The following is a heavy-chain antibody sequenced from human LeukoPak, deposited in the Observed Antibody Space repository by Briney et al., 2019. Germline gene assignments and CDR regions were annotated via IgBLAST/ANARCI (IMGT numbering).Heavy chain of an antibody. CDR1: GGTFSSYA. CDR2: IIPIFGAA. CDR3: ARDGSFSAINAFDI. V-gene: IGHV1-69*06. Sequence: SVKVSCKASGGTFSSYAISWVRQAPGQGLEWMGGIIPIFGAANYAQKFQGRVTITADKSTSTAYMELSSLRSEDTAVYYCARDGSFSAINAFDIWGQGTMVTVSS. D-gene: IGHD1-26*01. J-gene: IGHJ3*02.